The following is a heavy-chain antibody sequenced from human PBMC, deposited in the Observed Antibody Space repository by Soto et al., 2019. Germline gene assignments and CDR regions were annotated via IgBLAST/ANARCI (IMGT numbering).Heavy chain of an antibody. CDR3: ARDPDEVPVEYFPH. V-gene: IGHV3-48*01. Sequence: EVQLVESGGGLVQPGGSLRLSCAASGFTFSSYSMNWVRQAPGKGLEWVSYISSSSSTIYYADSVKGRFTISRDNDKNSLYLQMNSLRAEDTAVYYCARDPDEVPVEYFPHWGQGTLVTVSS. D-gene: IGHD2-2*01. CDR2: ISSSSSTI. CDR1: GFTFSSYS. J-gene: IGHJ1*01.